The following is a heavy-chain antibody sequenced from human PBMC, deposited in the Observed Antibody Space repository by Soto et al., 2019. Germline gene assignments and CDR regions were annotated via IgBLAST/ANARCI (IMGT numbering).Heavy chain of an antibody. V-gene: IGHV4-39*01. CDR1: GDSISSRSYY. J-gene: IGHJ4*02. CDR3: ARQRTSVVTQAYFDV. D-gene: IGHD2-21*02. Sequence: SETLSRTCTVTGDSISSRSYYWDWIRQPPGKGLEWIGSIYYSGSSDNNPCLRSRVSMSINTSKDQFSLQLKSVTAADTSLYFCARQRTSVVTQAYFDVWGPGSLATFS. CDR2: IYYSGSS.